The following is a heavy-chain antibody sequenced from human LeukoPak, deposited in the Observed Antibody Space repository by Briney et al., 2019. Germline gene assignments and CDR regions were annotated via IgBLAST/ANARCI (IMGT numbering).Heavy chain of an antibody. CDR3: ATDYFKYNDGSGPFEY. D-gene: IGHD3-22*01. CDR1: GGSISSSAYY. J-gene: IGHJ4*02. V-gene: IGHV4-39*07. CDR2: IYYTGGT. Sequence: PSETLSLTCSVSGGSISSSAYYWGWIRQPPGKGLEWVGSIYYTGGTYYNPSLKSRVTISVDTSKNQFSLKLSSVTAADTAIYYCATDYFKYNDGSGPFEYWGQGTLVTVST.